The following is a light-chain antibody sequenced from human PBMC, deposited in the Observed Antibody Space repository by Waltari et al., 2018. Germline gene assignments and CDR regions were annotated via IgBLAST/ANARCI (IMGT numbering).Light chain of an antibody. V-gene: IGKV3-20*01. Sequence: ELVLTQSPGTLSLPPGDSAILSCRASQSVSKYLPWYQQKPGQAPRLLIFGASSRATGIPDRFSGSGSGTDLSLTISRVEPEDFAVYYCQQYVSLPATFGQGTKVEIE. CDR1: QSVSKY. CDR3: QQYVSLPAT. J-gene: IGKJ1*01. CDR2: GAS.